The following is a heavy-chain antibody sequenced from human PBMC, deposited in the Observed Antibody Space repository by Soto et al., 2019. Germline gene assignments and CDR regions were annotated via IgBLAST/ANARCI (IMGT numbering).Heavy chain of an antibody. J-gene: IGHJ4*02. Sequence: PSETLSLTCTVSRDSVSSHYWSWIRQPAGKGLEWLGRLYNDERTNYNPSLKSRVTMSMDTSKNQFSLKLTSVTAADSAVYFCAREPLAHSYFDFWGQGILVTVSS. CDR3: AREPLAHSYFDF. CDR2: LYNDERT. V-gene: IGHV4-4*07. CDR1: RDSVSSHY.